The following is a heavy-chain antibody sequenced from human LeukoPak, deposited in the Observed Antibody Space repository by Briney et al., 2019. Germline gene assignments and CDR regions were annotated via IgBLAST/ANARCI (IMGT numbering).Heavy chain of an antibody. CDR2: ISSTGITT. D-gene: IGHD6-19*01. Sequence: PGGSLRLSCAASGFTFSDYYMSWIRQAPGKGLEWVSYISSTGITTYYADSVKGRFTISRDNSKNTLYLQMNSLRAEDTAVYYCARRSGIAVAGAFDYWGQGTLVTVSS. J-gene: IGHJ4*02. CDR1: GFTFSDYY. CDR3: ARRSGIAVAGAFDY. V-gene: IGHV3-11*01.